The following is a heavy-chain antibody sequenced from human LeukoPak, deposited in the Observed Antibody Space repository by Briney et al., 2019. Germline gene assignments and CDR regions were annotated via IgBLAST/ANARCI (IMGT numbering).Heavy chain of an antibody. CDR2: IYPGDSDT. CDR3: ARRNGYNAGALDFDY. V-gene: IGHV5-51*01. J-gene: IGHJ4*02. D-gene: IGHD5-24*01. CDR1: GYSFTNYW. Sequence: GESLKISCKGSGYSFTNYWIAWVRQMPGKGLEWMGIIYPGDSDTRYSPSFQGQVTISADRSISTAYLQWSSLKASDTAMYYCARRNGYNAGALDFDYWGQGTLVTVSS.